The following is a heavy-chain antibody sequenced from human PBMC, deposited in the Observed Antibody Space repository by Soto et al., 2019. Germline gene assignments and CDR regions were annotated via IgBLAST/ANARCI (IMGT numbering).Heavy chain of an antibody. CDR2: VNPINGNT. CDR3: ARENWHFDY. J-gene: IGHJ4*02. CDR1: GYSFSEFR. V-gene: IGHV1-2*02. Sequence: QVQLVQSGAEVKKPGASVKVSCKTSGYSFSEFRMHWVRQAPGQGLEWMGWVNPINGNTNCAQDFQGRVTMTRDASTKTVYMELSSLTSDDTSTVYCARENWHFDYWGQGTLITVSS.